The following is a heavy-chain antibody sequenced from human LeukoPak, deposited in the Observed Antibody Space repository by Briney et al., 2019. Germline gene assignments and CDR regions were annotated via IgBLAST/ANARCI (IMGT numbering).Heavy chain of an antibody. D-gene: IGHD6-19*01. V-gene: IGHV3-30*02. Sequence: PGGSLRLSCAASGFTFSTYGMHWVRQAPGKGLEWVAFIRYDGTNKYYADSVKGRFTISRDNSKNMLYLQMSSLRAEDTAVYHCAKDHRVAVAGLSWFDPWGQGTLVTVSS. J-gene: IGHJ5*02. CDR3: AKDHRVAVAGLSWFDP. CDR1: GFTFSTYG. CDR2: IRYDGTNK.